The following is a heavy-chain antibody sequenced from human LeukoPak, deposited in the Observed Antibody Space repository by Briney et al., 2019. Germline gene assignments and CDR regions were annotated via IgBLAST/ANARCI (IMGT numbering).Heavy chain of an antibody. CDR3: AREWAGDIVVVPAAAAPLYYYYGMDV. J-gene: IGHJ6*02. CDR1: GYTFTGYY. V-gene: IGHV1-2*02. Sequence: ASVKVSCKASGYTFTGYYMHRVRQAPGQGLEWMGWINPNSGGTNYAQKFQGRVTMNRDTSISTAYMELSRLRSDDTAVYYCAREWAGDIVVVPAAAAPLYYYYGMDVWGQGTTVTVSS. CDR2: INPNSGGT. D-gene: IGHD2-2*01.